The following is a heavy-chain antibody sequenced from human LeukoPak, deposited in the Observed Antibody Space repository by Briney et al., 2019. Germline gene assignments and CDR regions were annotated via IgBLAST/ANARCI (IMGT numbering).Heavy chain of an antibody. V-gene: IGHV4-59*02. D-gene: IGHD6-13*01. J-gene: IGHJ6*03. CDR1: GGSVSSYY. CDR3: ARARADSSSWYYYYYMDV. CDR2: IYYSGST. Sequence: PSETLSLTCTVSGGSVSSYYWSWIRQPPGKGLEWIGYIYYSGSTNYNPSLKSRVTISVDTSKNQLSLKLSSVTAADTAVYYCARARADSSSWYYYYYMDVWGKGTTVTVSS.